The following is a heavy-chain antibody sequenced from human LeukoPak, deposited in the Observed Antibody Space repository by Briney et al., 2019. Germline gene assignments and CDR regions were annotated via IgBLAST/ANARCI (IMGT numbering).Heavy chain of an antibody. CDR2: IYYIGST. J-gene: IGHJ6*02. CDR3: ARRLPGYYYYMDV. CDR1: GDSISGYY. V-gene: IGHV4-59*08. D-gene: IGHD2-15*01. Sequence: SETLSLTCTVSGDSISGYYWSWVRQPPGKGLEWIGYIYYIGSTSYNPSLKSRVTISVDTSKNQFSLRLSSVTAADTAVYYCARRLPGYYYYMDVWGQGTTVTVSS.